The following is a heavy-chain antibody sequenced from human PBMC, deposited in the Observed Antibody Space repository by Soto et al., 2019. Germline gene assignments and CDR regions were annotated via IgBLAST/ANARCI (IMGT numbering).Heavy chain of an antibody. J-gene: IGHJ5*02. CDR1: GFTFSLFS. CDR2: ISPSSSYT. V-gene: IGHV3-21*01. D-gene: IGHD2-15*01. CDR3: ALDLLSPEGSLDP. Sequence: PGWSLRLSCTASGFTFSLFSMDWVRQAPGKGLEWVSSISPSSSYTYYGDSVKGRFTTSRDNAKNSVYLQMNSLRAEDTAIYYCALDLLSPEGSLDPWGQGELVTLSS.